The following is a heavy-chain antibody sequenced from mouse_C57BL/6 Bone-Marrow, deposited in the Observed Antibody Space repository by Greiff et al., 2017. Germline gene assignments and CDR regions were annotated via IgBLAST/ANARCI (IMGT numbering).Heavy chain of an antibody. CDR3: ARPYYYGSSPFYWYFDV. J-gene: IGHJ1*03. CDR2: ISSGGSYT. D-gene: IGHD1-1*01. V-gene: IGHV5-6*01. Sequence: VQLKESGGDLVKPGGSLKLSCAASGFTFSSYGMSWVRQTPDKRLEWVATISSGGSYTYYPDSVKGRFTISRDNAKNTLYLQMSSLKSEDTAMHYCARPYYYGSSPFYWYFDVWGTGTLVTVS. CDR1: GFTFSSYG.